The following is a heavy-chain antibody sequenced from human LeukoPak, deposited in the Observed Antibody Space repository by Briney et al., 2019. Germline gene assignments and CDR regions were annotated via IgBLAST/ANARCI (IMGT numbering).Heavy chain of an antibody. CDR3: ASLNSGSYHFDY. CDR2: INPNSGGT. D-gene: IGHD3-10*01. V-gene: IGHV1-2*06. J-gene: IGHJ4*02. Sequence: GASVKVSCKASGYTFTGDYMHWVRQAPGQGLEWMGRINPNSGGTNYAQKFQGRVTMTRDTSISTAYMELSRVRSDDTAVYYCASLNSGSYHFDYWGQGTLVTVSS. CDR1: GYTFTGDY.